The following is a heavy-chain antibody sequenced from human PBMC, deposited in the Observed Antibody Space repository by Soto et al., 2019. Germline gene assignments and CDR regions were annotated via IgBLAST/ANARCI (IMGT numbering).Heavy chain of an antibody. J-gene: IGHJ4*02. CDR3: AKIVDNGGIND. V-gene: IGHV3-23*01. D-gene: IGHD1-26*01. Sequence: GESLKISCAASRFTFSSYGMSWVRQAPGKGLEWVSSISGNGAGTYYADSVKGRFTISRDNSKNTLYLQMNSLRAEDTAVYFCAKIVDNGGINDWGQGTRVTVSS. CDR1: RFTFSSYG. CDR2: ISGNGAGT.